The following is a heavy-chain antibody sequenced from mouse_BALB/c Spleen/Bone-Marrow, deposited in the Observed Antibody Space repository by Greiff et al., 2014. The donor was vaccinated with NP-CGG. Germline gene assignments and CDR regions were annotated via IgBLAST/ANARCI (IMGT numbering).Heavy chain of an antibody. J-gene: IGHJ2*01. CDR3: ARHHSYAGYFDY. CDR1: GYTFTSSW. CDR2: IHPNSGNT. V-gene: IGHV1S130*01. D-gene: IGHD1-1*01. Sequence: VQLQQSGSVLVRPGASVKLSCKASGYTFTSSWMHWAKQRPGQGLEWIGEIHPNSGNTNYNEKFKGKATLTVDTSSGIAYVDLSSLTSEDSAVYYCARHHSYAGYFDYWGQGTTLTVSS.